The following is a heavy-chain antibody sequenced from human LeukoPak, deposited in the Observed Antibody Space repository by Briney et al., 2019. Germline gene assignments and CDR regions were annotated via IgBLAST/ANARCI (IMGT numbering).Heavy chain of an antibody. CDR3: ARVASGYYLGGLYYYYYMDV. J-gene: IGHJ6*03. CDR1: GFTFSSYS. D-gene: IGHD3-22*01. V-gene: IGHV3-48*01. CDR2: ISSSGSTI. Sequence: AGGSLRLSCAASGFTFSSYSMNWVRQAPGKGLEWVSYISSSGSTIYYADSVKGRFTTSRDNAKNSLYLQMNSLRAEDTAVYYCARVASGYYLGGLYYYYYMDVWGKGTTVTVSS.